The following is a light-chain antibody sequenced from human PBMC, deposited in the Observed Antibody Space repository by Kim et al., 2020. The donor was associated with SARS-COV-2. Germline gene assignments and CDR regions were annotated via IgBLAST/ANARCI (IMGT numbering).Light chain of an antibody. J-gene: IGKJ4*01. CDR3: QQYVSSLLT. V-gene: IGKV3-20*01. CDR2: GAS. CDR1: REITSNY. Sequence: SAGEGATLSCRASREITSNYLAWFQQKPGQAPRLLIYGASNRATGIPDRFGGYGSGTDFTLTISRLEPEDFAVYFCQQYVSSLLTFGGGTKVDIK.